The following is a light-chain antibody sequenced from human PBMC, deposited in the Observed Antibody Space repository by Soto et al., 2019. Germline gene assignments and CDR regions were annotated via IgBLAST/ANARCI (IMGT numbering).Light chain of an antibody. J-gene: IGLJ2*01. CDR3: QTGGTGPVV. Sequence: QLVLTQSPSASASLGASVKLTCTLSSGHSSYAIAWHQQQPEKGPRYWMKLNSDGSHSKGAGIPDRFSGSSSGAERYLSISSLQSEDEADYYCQTGGTGPVVFGGGTKLTVL. CDR1: SGHSSYA. V-gene: IGLV4-69*01. CDR2: LNSDGSH.